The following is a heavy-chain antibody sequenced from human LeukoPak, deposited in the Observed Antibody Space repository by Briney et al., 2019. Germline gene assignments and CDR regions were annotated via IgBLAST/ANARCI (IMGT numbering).Heavy chain of an antibody. CDR1: GYTFSIYE. Sequence: GGSLRLSCAASGYTFSIYEINWVRQAPGKGLEWASDISSSGTTIHYADSVKGRFTISRDNAKNSLYLQMNSLRAEDRAVYYSASGWDRSAPTTPFDYWGQGTLVTVSS. V-gene: IGHV3-48*03. J-gene: IGHJ4*02. CDR2: ISSSGTTI. CDR3: ASGWDRSAPTTPFDY. D-gene: IGHD1-26*01.